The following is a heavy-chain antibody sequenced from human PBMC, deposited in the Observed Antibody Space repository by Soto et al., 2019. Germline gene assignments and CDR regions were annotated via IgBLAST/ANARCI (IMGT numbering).Heavy chain of an antibody. V-gene: IGHV1-69*02. J-gene: IGHJ6*02. CDR2: IIPILGIA. D-gene: IGHD2-15*01. CDR3: AGSAVVATLYYYYGMDV. CDR1: GGTFSSYT. Sequence: QVQLVQSGAEVKKPGSSVKVSCKASGGTFSSYTISWVRQAPGQGLEWMGRIIPILGIANYAQKFQGRVTITEDKSTSTAYMELSSLRSEDTAVYYCAGSAVVATLYYYYGMDVWGQGTTVTVSS.